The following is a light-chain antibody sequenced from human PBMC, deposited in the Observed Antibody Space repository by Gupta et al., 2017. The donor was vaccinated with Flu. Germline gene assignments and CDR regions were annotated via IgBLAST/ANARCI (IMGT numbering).Light chain of an antibody. CDR3: NSRDSSGNRV. CDR2: GKN. V-gene: IGLV3-19*01. J-gene: IGLJ2*01. CDR1: SLRSYY. Sequence: TCQGDSLRSYYASWYQQKPGQAPVLVIYGKNNRPAGIPDRFSGSSSGNTASLTITGAKAEDEADYYCNSRDSSGNRVFGGGTKPTVL.